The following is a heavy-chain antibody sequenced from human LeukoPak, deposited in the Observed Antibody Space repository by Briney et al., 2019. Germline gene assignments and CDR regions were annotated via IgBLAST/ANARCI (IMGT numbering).Heavy chain of an antibody. CDR1: GGSFSGYY. CDR2: ISNGGSS. Sequence: SETLSLTCTVSGGSFSGYYWSWVRQPPGKGLEWIGYISNGGSSSYNPSLKSRGTMSVDTSKRQFSLNLTSVTAADTAVYYCAGAQRGYTHGYLGGGYFDYWGQGTLVTVSS. D-gene: IGHD5-18*01. CDR3: AGAQRGYTHGYLGGGYFDY. V-gene: IGHV4-59*12. J-gene: IGHJ4*02.